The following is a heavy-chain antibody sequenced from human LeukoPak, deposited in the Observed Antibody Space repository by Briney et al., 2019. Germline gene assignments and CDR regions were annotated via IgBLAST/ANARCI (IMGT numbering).Heavy chain of an antibody. V-gene: IGHV4-38-2*01. CDR3: ARGRAPGYARRAFDI. CDR1: GYSISSGYY. CDR2: IYHSGST. D-gene: IGHD2-8*01. J-gene: IGHJ3*02. Sequence: PSETLSLTCAVSGYSISSGYYWGWIRQPPGKGLEWIGSIYHSGSTYYNPSLKSRVTISVDTSKNQFSLKLSSVTAADTAVYHCARGRAPGYARRAFDIWGQGTMVTVSS.